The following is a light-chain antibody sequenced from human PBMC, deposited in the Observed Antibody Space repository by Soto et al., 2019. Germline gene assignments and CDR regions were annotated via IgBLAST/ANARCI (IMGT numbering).Light chain of an antibody. J-gene: IGLJ3*02. CDR3: CSYAGSSTFEV. V-gene: IGLV2-23*03. CDR1: SSDVGSYNL. CDR2: EGS. Sequence: QSALTQPASVSGSPGQSITISCTGNSSDVGSYNLVSWYQQHPGKAPKLMIYEGSKRPSGVSNRFSGSKSGNTASLTISGLQAEDEADSYCCSYAGSSTFEVFGGGTKLTVL.